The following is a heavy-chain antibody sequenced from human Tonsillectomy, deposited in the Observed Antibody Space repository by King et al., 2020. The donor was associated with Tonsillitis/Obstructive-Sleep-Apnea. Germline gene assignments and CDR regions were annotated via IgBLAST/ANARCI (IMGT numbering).Heavy chain of an antibody. J-gene: IGHJ4*02. CDR2: ISFDGSNE. V-gene: IGHV3-30*18. Sequence: VQLVESGGGVVQPGRSLRLSCAASGFTFSYSGMHWVRQAPGKGLEWVAVISFDGSNEYFADSVKGRFTISRDNSQNTLYLQMNSLRVEDTAVYYCAKDPTRYSGGWVPLHYWGQGTLVTVSS. CDR1: GFTFSYSG. CDR3: AKDPTRYSGGWVPLHY. D-gene: IGHD6-19*01.